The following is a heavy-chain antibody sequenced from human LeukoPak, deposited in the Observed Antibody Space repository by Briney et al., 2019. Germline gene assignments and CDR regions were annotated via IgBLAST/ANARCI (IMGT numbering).Heavy chain of an antibody. CDR3: ARIDITMVRGAAKAGMDV. J-gene: IGHJ6*04. CDR2: INHSGST. CDR1: GGSFSGYY. Sequence: SETLSLTCAVYGGSFSGYYGSWIRQPPGKGLEWIGEINHSGSTNYNPSLKSRVTISVDTSKNQFSLKLSSVTAADTAVYYCARIDITMVRGAAKAGMDVWGKGTTVTVSS. D-gene: IGHD3-10*01. V-gene: IGHV4-34*01.